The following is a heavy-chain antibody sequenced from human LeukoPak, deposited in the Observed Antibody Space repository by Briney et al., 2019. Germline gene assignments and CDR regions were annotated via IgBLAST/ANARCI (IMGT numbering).Heavy chain of an antibody. CDR2: ISGSGGST. J-gene: IGHJ4*02. CDR3: AKTYSGYHYYFDY. D-gene: IGHD5-12*01. Sequence: GGSLRLSCAASGFTFSSYGMSWVRQAPGKGLEGVSAISGSGGSTYYADSVKGRFTISRDNSKNTLYLQMNSLRAEDTAVYYCAKTYSGYHYYFDYWGQGTLVTVSS. V-gene: IGHV3-23*01. CDR1: GFTFSSYG.